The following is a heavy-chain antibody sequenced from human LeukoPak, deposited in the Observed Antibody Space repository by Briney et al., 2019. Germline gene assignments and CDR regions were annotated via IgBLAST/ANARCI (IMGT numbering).Heavy chain of an antibody. J-gene: IGHJ4*02. Sequence: GESLKISCKGSGYSFTNYWIGWVRQLPGKGPEWMGIIYPDDSDTRYSPSFQGQVTISADKSMNTAYLQWSGLKASDTAMYYCARQGSGIFDYWGQGTLVTVSS. V-gene: IGHV5-51*01. CDR3: ARQGSGIFDY. CDR1: GYSFTNYW. D-gene: IGHD2-15*01. CDR2: IYPDDSDT.